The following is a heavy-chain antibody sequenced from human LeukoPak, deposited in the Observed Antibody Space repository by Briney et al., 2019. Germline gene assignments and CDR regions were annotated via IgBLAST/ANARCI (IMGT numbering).Heavy chain of an antibody. V-gene: IGHV4-34*01. Sequence: SETLSLTCAVYGGSFSGYYWSWIRQPPGKGLEWIGEINHSGSTNYNPSLKSRVTISVDTSKNQFSLRLSSVTAADTAVYYCARVTRSAFDIWGQGTMVTVSS. CDR3: ARVTRSAFDI. CDR2: INHSGST. J-gene: IGHJ3*02. CDR1: GGSFSGYY.